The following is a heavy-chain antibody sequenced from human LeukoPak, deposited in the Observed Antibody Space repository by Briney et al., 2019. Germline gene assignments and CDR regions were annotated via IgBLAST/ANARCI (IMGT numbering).Heavy chain of an antibody. CDR1: GGSISSYY. J-gene: IGHJ2*01. D-gene: IGHD6-19*01. CDR2: TYCSGST. CDR3: VRDRYTSGWYADL. Sequence: SETLSLTCTVSGGSISSYYWSWIRQPPGKGLEWIGYTYCSGSTNYNPSLKSRVTISVDTSKNQFSLKLNSVTAADTAVYYCVRDRYTSGWYADLWGRGTLVTVSS. V-gene: IGHV4-59*01.